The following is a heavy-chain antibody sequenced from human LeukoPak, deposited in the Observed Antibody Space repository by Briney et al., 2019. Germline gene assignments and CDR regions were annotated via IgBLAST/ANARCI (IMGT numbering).Heavy chain of an antibody. D-gene: IGHD1-26*01. CDR3: ARGVIVGATTLDY. J-gene: IGHJ4*02. Sequence: PGGSLRLSCAASGFTFSRFGMSWVRQAPGKGLEWVSHISVSTTSRYYADSVMGRFTISRENAKNSLYLQMNSLRDEDTAVYYCARGVIVGATTLDYWGQGTLVTVSS. V-gene: IGHV3-48*02. CDR1: GFTFSRFG. CDR2: ISVSTTSR.